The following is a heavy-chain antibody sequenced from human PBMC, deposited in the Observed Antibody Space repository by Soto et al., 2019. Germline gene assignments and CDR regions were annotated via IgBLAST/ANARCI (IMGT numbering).Heavy chain of an antibody. Sequence: ASVKVSCKASGYTFTSYGISWVRQAPGQGLEWMGWISAYNGNTNYAQKLQGRVTMTTDTSTSTAYMELRSLRSDDTAVYYCARVGVVVPAALPGDYWGQGTLVTVSS. V-gene: IGHV1-18*01. J-gene: IGHJ4*02. D-gene: IGHD2-2*01. CDR1: GYTFTSYG. CDR3: ARVGVVVPAALPGDY. CDR2: ISAYNGNT.